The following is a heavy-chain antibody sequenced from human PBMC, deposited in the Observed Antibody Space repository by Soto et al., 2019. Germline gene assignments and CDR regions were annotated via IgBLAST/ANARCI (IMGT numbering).Heavy chain of an antibody. CDR3: ARRLAVMEADRLYFDY. Sequence: SETLSLTCTVSGGSISSSSYYWGWIRQPPGKGLEWIGSIYYSGSTYYNPSLKSRVTISVDTSKNQFSLKLSSVTAADTAVYYCARRLAVMEADRLYFDYWGQGTLVTVSS. CDR1: GGSISSSSYY. D-gene: IGHD2-8*01. J-gene: IGHJ4*02. V-gene: IGHV4-39*01. CDR2: IYYSGST.